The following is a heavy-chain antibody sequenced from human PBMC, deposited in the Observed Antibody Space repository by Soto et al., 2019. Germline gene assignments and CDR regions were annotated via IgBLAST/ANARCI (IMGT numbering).Heavy chain of an antibody. CDR1: GCSCSNYT. V-gene: IGHV3-23*01. D-gene: IGHD3-22*01. CDR2: ISANGRNA. J-gene: IGHJ4*02. CDR3: AXDLSSLGWLALGAPFDS. Sequence: GGSLRLSCAASGCSCSNYTMNWIRQATGKGLEWLSSISANGRNAYYADSVKGRFTISRDRSKNTLYLQLDSLRVEDTAIYFCAXDLSSLGWLALGAPFDSWGQGTLVTVSS.